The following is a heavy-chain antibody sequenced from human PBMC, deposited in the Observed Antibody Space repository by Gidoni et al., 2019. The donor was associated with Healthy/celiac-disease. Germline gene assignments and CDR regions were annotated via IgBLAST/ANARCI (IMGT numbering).Heavy chain of an antibody. V-gene: IGHV1-8*01. J-gene: IGHJ4*02. Sequence: QVQLVQSGAEVKKPGASVKVSCKASGYTFTSYEINWVRQATGQGLEWMGWMNPNSGNTGYAQKFQGRVTMTRNTSISTAYMELSSLRSEDTAVYYCAALQATYCGGDCPSSFDYWGQGTLVTVSS. CDR1: GYTFTSYE. CDR2: MNPNSGNT. D-gene: IGHD2-21*02. CDR3: AALQATYCGGDCPSSFDY.